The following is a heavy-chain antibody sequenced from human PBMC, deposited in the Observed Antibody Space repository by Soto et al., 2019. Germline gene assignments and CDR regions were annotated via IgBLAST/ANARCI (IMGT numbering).Heavy chain of an antibody. CDR2: STNKANRYTT. CDR1: GFTFSDHY. V-gene: IGHV3-72*01. Sequence: EVQLVESGGGLVQPGGSLRLSCAASGFTFSDHYMDWVRQAPGKGLEWVGRSTNKANRYTTEYAASVKGRFSISRDDSKNSLYLQMNSQKIEDSAVYYCARCAIGYYGEMDVWGKGTTVTVSS. D-gene: IGHD4-17*01. J-gene: IGHJ6*04. CDR3: ARCAIGYYGEMDV.